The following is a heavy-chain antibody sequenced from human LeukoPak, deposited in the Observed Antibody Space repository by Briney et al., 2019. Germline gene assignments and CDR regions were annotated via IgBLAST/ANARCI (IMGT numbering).Heavy chain of an antibody. J-gene: IGHJ4*02. CDR2: IRGNGAAT. CDR3: AKAYHDSGCLIDY. Sequence: GGSLRLSCAASGITFSSHAMTWVRQAPGKGLEWVAAIRGNGAATDYADSVKGRFTISRDNSKSTLYLQMNSLRAEDTAVYYCAKAYHDSGCLIDYWGQGTLVTVSS. V-gene: IGHV3-23*01. CDR1: GITFSSHA. D-gene: IGHD6-19*01.